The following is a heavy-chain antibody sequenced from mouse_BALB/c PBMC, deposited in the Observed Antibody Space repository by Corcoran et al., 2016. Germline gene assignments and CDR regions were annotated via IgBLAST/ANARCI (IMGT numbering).Heavy chain of an antibody. CDR2: INTYTGEP. CDR3: ARSTMITTAWFAY. D-gene: IGHD2-4*01. CDR1: GYTFTNYG. Sequence: QIQLVQSGPALKKPGETVKISCKASGYTFTNYGMNWVKQAPGKGLKWMGWINTYTGEPTYADDFKGRFAFSLETSASTAYLQINNLKNEDTATYFCARSTMITTAWFAYWGQGTLVTVSA. J-gene: IGHJ3*01. V-gene: IGHV9-3-1*01.